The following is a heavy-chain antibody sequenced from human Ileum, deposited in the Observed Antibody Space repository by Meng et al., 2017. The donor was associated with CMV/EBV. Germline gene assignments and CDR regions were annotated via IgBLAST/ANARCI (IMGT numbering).Heavy chain of an antibody. V-gene: IGHV3-21*01. CDR2: ISSSSSYI. D-gene: IGHD2-2*02. J-gene: IGHJ6*02. CDR1: GFTFSSYS. CDR3: ARDRTVNVVVPAAIRTGRDYYGMDV. Sequence: GESLKISCAASGFTFSSYSMNWVRQAPGKGLEWVSSISSSSSYIYYADSVKGRFTIFRDNAKNSLYLQMNSLRAEDTAVYYCARDRTVNVVVPAAIRTGRDYYGMDVWGQGTTVTVSS.